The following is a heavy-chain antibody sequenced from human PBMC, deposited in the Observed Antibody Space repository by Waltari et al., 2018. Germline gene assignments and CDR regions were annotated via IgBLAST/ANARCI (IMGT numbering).Heavy chain of an antibody. V-gene: IGHV3-7*01. D-gene: IGHD7-27*01. J-gene: IGHJ4*02. CDR3: ATWRWGQSECDY. Sequence: EAQLVESGGKLVQPGGSLRLSCVASGFTFRRHWMGWVRQAPGRGLGWVANIKEDGSDKRYVDSVRGRVTIARDNANDSLYLQMISLRAEDTAVYYCATWRWGQSECDYWGQGTLVTVSS. CDR2: IKEDGSDK. CDR1: GFTFRRHW.